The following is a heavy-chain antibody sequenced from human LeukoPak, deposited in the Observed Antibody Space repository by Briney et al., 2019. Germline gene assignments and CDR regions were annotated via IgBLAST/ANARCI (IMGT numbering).Heavy chain of an antibody. D-gene: IGHD1-26*01. J-gene: IGHJ6*02. Sequence: PGGSLRFSCVVSGFMSGSYPMTWVRQDPRSGLEWLSTVSGRGDSTYYAESVKGRFTISRDTSKNTVYLQMNSLRAEDTAVYYCARDSYSGSYYNYYGLDVWGQGTTVTVSS. CDR3: ARDSYSGSYYNYYGLDV. CDR1: GFMSGSYP. CDR2: VSGRGDST. V-gene: IGHV3-23*01.